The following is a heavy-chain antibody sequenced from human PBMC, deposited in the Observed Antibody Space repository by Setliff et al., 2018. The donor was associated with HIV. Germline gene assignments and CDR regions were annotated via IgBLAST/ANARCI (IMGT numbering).Heavy chain of an antibody. CDR2: IYYTGST. V-gene: IGHV4-59*11. J-gene: IGHJ4*02. CDR1: GGSINGHY. CDR3: ATSTVAGLFDY. D-gene: IGHD6-19*01. Sequence: SETLSLTCTVSGGSINGHYWSWIRQPPGKGLEWIGYIYYTGSTNYNPSLKSRVTISVDTSKNQFSLKLTSVIAADTAVYYCATSTVAGLFDYWGQGALVTVSS.